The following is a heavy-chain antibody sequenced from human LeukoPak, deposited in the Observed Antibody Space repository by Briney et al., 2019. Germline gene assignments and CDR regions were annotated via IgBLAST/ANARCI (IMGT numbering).Heavy chain of an antibody. Sequence: GGSLRLSCAASGFTFSSYAMSWVRQAPGKGLEWVSAISGSGGSTYYADSVKGRFTISGDNSKNTLYLQMNSLRAEDTAVYYCAKGGGVSMTTSLYFDSWGQGTLVTVSS. J-gene: IGHJ4*02. V-gene: IGHV3-23*01. CDR1: GFTFSSYA. CDR3: AKGGGVSMTTSLYFDS. D-gene: IGHD4-11*01. CDR2: ISGSGGST.